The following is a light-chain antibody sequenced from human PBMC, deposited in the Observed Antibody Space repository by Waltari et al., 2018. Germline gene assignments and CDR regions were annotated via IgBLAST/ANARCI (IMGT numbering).Light chain of an antibody. CDR1: QSVSSY. CDR3: QQRSNWPIT. J-gene: IGKJ5*01. CDR2: DAS. Sequence: EIVLTQSPDTLSLSQRERATLSCRASQSVSSYLAWYQQKPGQAPRLLIYDASNRATGIPARFSGSGSGTDFTLTISSLEPEDFAVYYCQQRSNWPITFGQGTRLEIK. V-gene: IGKV3-11*01.